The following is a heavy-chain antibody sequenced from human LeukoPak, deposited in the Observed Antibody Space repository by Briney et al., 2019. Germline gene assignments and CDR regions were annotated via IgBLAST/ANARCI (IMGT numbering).Heavy chain of an antibody. D-gene: IGHD5-12*01. V-gene: IGHV1-2*02. J-gene: IGHJ5*02. Sequence: ASVKVSCKASGYTFTGYYLHWVQQAPGQGLEWMGWINPNNGGANYAQKFQGRVTMTSDTSISTVYTELSRLRSDDTAVYYCARPRGDSGYAGKEWFDPWGQGTLVTVSS. CDR2: INPNNGGA. CDR1: GYTFTGYY. CDR3: ARPRGDSGYAGKEWFDP.